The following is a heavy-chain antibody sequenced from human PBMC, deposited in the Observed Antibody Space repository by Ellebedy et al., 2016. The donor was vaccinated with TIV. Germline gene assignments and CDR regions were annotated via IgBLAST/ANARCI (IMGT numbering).Heavy chain of an antibody. CDR3: ARDSVVLPGAYFDY. D-gene: IGHD4-23*01. J-gene: IGHJ4*02. Sequence: ASVKVSCKASGYTFTSYDINWVRQATGQGLEWMGWMNPNSGNAGYAQKFQGRVTMTRDTSISTAYMELNSLISDDTAIYFCARDSVVLPGAYFDYWGQGVLVTVSS. CDR2: MNPNSGNA. V-gene: IGHV1-8*01. CDR1: GYTFTSYD.